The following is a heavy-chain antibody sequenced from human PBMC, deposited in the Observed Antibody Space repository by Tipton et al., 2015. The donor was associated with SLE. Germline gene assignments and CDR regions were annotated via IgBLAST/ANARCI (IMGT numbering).Heavy chain of an antibody. CDR3: ARFCSYYGSGRRYFDY. V-gene: IGHV4-61*02. CDR2: IYSIGST. Sequence: TLSLTCTVSGASISSSFYYWNWIRQPAGKGLEWIGRIYSIGSTSYNPSLKSRVTISIDTAKNQLSLNLSSVTAADTAVYYCARFCSYYGSGRRYFDYWGQGTLVTVSS. CDR1: GASISSSFYY. D-gene: IGHD3-10*01. J-gene: IGHJ4*02.